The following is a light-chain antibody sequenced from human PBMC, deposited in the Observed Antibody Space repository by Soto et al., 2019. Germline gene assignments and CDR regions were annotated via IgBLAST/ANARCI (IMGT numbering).Light chain of an antibody. V-gene: IGLV2-14*02. J-gene: IGLJ1*01. CDR3: ASYTVTYTYV. CDR1: SSDVGSYNL. CDR2: EGS. Sequence: QSALTQPASVSGSPGQSITISCTGTSSDVGSYNLVSWYQQHPGKAPKLMIYEGSKRPSGVSNRFSGSKSGNTASLTISALQAEDEGDYYCASYTVTYTYVFGTGTKVTVL.